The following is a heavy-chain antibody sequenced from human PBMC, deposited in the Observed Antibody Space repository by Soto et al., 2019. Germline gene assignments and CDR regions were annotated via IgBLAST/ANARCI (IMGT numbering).Heavy chain of an antibody. CDR1: GFTFSSYG. D-gene: IGHD6-13*01. Sequence: QVHLVESGGGLVKPGGSLRLSCAASGFTFSSYGMHWVRQAPGKGLEWVAVIWYDGSNKYYADSVKGRFTISRDNSKNTLYLQMNSLRAEDTAVYYCARRSEHSSRWYGYYYYGMDVWGQGTTVTVSS. V-gene: IGHV3-33*08. J-gene: IGHJ6*02. CDR3: ARRSEHSSRWYGYYYYGMDV. CDR2: IWYDGSNK.